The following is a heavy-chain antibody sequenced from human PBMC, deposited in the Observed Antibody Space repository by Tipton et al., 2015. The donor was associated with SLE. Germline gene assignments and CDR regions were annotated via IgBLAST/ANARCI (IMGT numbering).Heavy chain of an antibody. CDR2: IYYSGST. CDR3: ARARLLLYFDL. CDR1: GVSISSFSYY. V-gene: IGHV4-39*07. Sequence: TLSLTCTVSGVSISSFSYYWGWIRQPPGKGLEWIGYIYYSGSTYYNPSLKSRVTISVDTSKKQFSLKLSSVTAADTAVYYCARARLLLYFDLWGRGTLVTVSS. J-gene: IGHJ2*01. D-gene: IGHD2/OR15-2a*01.